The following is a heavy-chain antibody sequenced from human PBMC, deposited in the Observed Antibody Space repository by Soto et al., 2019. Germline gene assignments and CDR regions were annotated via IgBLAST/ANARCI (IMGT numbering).Heavy chain of an antibody. D-gene: IGHD2-15*01. CDR2: ISGSGGST. J-gene: IGHJ3*02. V-gene: IGHV3-23*01. CDR3: AKVLGYCSGGSCYNLAFDI. CDR1: GFTFSSYA. Sequence: GGPLRLSCAASGFTFSSYAMSRVRQAPGKGLEWVSAISGSGGSTYYADSVKGRFTISRDNSKNTLYLQMKSLRAEDTAVYYCAKVLGYCSGGSCYNLAFDIWGQGTMVTV.